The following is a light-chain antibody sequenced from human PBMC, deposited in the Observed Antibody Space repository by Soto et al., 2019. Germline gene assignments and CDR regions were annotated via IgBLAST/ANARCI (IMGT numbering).Light chain of an antibody. CDR3: QQYNSYSPRT. CDR2: AAS. V-gene: IGKV1-17*01. Sequence: DIQMTQSPSSLSASVGDRFTITCRASQGIRNDLGWYQQKPGKAPKRLIYAASSLQSGVPSRFSGSGSGTEFTLTISSLQPDDFATYYCQQYNSYSPRTFGQGTKVDIK. J-gene: IGKJ1*01. CDR1: QGIRND.